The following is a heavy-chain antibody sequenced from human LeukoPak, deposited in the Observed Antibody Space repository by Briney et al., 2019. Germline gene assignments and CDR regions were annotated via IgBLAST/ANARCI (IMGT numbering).Heavy chain of an antibody. CDR2: IRSKAYGGTT. CDR3: STDAEIIGYCSGGICYSYY. D-gene: IGHD2-15*01. J-gene: IGHJ4*02. Sequence: GGSLRLSCTTSGFTFGDFAMTWVRQAPGKGLEWVGFIRSKAYGGTTDYAASVKGRFTISRDDSKSIAYLQMNSLKTEDTAVYYCSTDAEIIGYCSGGICYSYYWGQGTLVTVSS. V-gene: IGHV3-49*04. CDR1: GFTFGDFA.